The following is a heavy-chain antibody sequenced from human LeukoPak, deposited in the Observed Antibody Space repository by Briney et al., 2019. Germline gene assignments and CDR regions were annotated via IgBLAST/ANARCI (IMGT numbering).Heavy chain of an antibody. D-gene: IGHD3-9*01. V-gene: IGHV3-7*01. CDR1: GFTFSSYW. CDR3: ARAIYFDWLFSGNWFDP. Sequence: PGGSLRLPCAASGFTFSSYWMSWVRQAPGKGLEWVANIKQDGSEKYYVDSVKGRFTISRDNAKNSLYLQMNSLRAEDTAVYYCARAIYFDWLFSGNWFDPWGQGTLVTVSS. J-gene: IGHJ5*02. CDR2: IKQDGSEK.